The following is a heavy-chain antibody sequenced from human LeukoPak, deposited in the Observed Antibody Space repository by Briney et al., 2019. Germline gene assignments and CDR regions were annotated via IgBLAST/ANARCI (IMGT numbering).Heavy chain of an antibody. CDR3: ARFDWGAFDI. CDR1: GGTFSSYA. D-gene: IGHD3-9*01. V-gene: IGHV1-69*13. CDR2: IIPIFGTA. Sequence: SVKVSCKASGGTFSSYAISWVRQAPGQGLEWMGGIIPIFGTANYAQKFQGRVMITADESTSTAYMELSSLRSEDTAVYYCARFDWGAFDIWGQGTMVTVSS. J-gene: IGHJ3*02.